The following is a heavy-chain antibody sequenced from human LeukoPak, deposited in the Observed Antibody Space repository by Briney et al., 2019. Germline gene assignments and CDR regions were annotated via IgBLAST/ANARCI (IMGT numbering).Heavy chain of an antibody. J-gene: IGHJ4*02. CDR3: VKEGVEYSYSYGDY. D-gene: IGHD3-16*01. Sequence: GGSLRLSCAASGFSFNDYAMYWVRQAPGKGLEWVALISYDGGDKYYAESMKGRITISRDNAENTLYLQMNNLRPDDTAFYFCVKEGVEYSYSYGDYWGQGTLVTVSS. CDR1: GFSFNDYA. V-gene: IGHV3-30*18. CDR2: ISYDGGDK.